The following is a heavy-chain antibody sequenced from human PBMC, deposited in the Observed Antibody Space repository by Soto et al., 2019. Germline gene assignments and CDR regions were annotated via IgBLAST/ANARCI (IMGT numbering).Heavy chain of an antibody. Sequence: QLQLQESGPGLVKPAETLSLTCTVSGGSISSSDYWWGWIRQPPGKGLEWIGSIYYTGSTYYNPSLQGRVIISVDTSKNQFSLRLSSVTAADTAVYYCARQIGRGSWSLDHWGQGTLVTVSS. D-gene: IGHD6-13*01. CDR3: ARQIGRGSWSLDH. CDR2: IYYTGST. CDR1: GGSISSSDYW. J-gene: IGHJ4*02. V-gene: IGHV4-39*01.